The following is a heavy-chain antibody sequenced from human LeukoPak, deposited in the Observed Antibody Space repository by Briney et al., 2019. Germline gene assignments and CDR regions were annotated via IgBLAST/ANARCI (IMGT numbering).Heavy chain of an antibody. CDR1: GFTFSSYG. CDR2: IRYDGSNK. J-gene: IGHJ4*02. CDR3: AKGIGIAAAGHFDY. D-gene: IGHD6-13*01. Sequence: GGSLRLSCAASGFTFSSYGMHWVPQAPGKGLEWVAFIRYDGSNKYYADSVKGRFTISRDNSKNTLYLQMNSLRAEDTAVYYCAKGIGIAAAGHFDYWGQGTLVTVSS. V-gene: IGHV3-30*02.